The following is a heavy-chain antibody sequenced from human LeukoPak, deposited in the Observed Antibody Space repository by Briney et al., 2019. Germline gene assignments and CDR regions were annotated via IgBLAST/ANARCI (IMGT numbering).Heavy chain of an antibody. Sequence: GASVKVSCKASGYSFTDYYMHWMRQAPGQGLEWMGWINPHSGGTNYAQKFQGRVTMTRDTSISTAYMELSRLRSDDTAVYYCARSPFYDYVWGSYPPSDYWGQGTLVTVSS. D-gene: IGHD3-16*01. CDR3: ARSPFYDYVWGSYPPSDY. V-gene: IGHV1-2*02. J-gene: IGHJ4*02. CDR1: GYSFTDYY. CDR2: INPHSGGT.